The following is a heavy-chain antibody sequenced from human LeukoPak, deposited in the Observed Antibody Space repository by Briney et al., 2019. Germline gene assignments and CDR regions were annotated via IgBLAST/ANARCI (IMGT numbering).Heavy chain of an antibody. Sequence: SETLSLTCTVSGGSISSGDYYWSWIRQPPGKGLEWIGYVYYIGSTNYNPSLKSRLTMSVDTSKNQVSLRLSSVTAADTAVYYCARGRRVVTATPYYFDSWGPGTLVTVSS. J-gene: IGHJ4*02. V-gene: IGHV4-61*08. CDR1: GGSISSGDYY. CDR3: ARGRRVVTATPYYFDS. CDR2: VYYIGST. D-gene: IGHD2-15*01.